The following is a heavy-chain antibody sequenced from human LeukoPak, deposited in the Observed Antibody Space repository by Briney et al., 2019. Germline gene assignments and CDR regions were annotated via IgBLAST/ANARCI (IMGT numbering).Heavy chain of an antibody. D-gene: IGHD1-1*01. CDR3: ASPLEVKRIKEYYYYGMDV. V-gene: IGHV1-69*04. Sequence: GASVTVSCKASGGIFNNFAITWLRQAPGQGVEWMGRIIPVFSIINYTQKFQGRITITADKTTSTAYMELSSLRSEDTAMYFCASPLEVKRIKEYYYYGMDVWGQGTTITVS. CDR1: GGIFNNFA. CDR2: IIPVFSII. J-gene: IGHJ6*02.